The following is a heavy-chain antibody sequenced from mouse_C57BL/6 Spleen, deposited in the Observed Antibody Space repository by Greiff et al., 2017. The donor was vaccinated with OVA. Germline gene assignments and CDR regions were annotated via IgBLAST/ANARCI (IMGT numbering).Heavy chain of an antibody. D-gene: IGHD2-4*01. Sequence: QVQLKQSGAELVKPGASVKMSCKASGYTFTSYWITWVKQRPGQGLEWIGDIYPGSGSTNYNEKFKSKATLTVDTSSSTAYMQLSSLTSEDSAVYYCAREDYDDVSWFAYWGQGTLVTVSA. J-gene: IGHJ3*01. V-gene: IGHV1-55*01. CDR2: IYPGSGST. CDR3: AREDYDDVSWFAY. CDR1: GYTFTSYW.